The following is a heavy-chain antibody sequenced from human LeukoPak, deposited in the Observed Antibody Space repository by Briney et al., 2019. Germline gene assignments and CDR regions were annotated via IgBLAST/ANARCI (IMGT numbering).Heavy chain of an antibody. Sequence: GAPVRVSCKASGYTFTAHYIHRVRQTPGQGLEVMGLIDPNKGDTNYAQKFLGRVTMTGDTSISTVYMELNSLTSDDTALYYCARGAMYAFDYWGQGTLVTVSS. CDR1: GYTFTAHY. J-gene: IGHJ4*02. D-gene: IGHD2-8*01. CDR3: ARGAMYAFDY. V-gene: IGHV1-2*06. CDR2: IDPNKGDT.